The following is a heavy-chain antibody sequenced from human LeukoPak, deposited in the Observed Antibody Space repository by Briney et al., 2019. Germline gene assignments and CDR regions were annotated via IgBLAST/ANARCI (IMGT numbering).Heavy chain of an antibody. J-gene: IGHJ6*03. CDR2: MNPKSGDT. CDR3: TRGRYMDV. V-gene: IGHV1-8*03. CDR1: GYIFIDYE. Sequence: ASVKVSCKASGYIFIDYEINWVRQASGQGLEWMGWMNPKSGDTGYEQKFQGRVTLTRDSSISTVYMELSSLRSEDTALYDCTRGRYMDVWGKGTTVTVSS.